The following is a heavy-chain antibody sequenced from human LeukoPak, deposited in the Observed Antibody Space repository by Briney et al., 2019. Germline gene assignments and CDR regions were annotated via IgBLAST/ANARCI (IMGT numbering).Heavy chain of an antibody. D-gene: IGHD3-22*01. CDR3: AILDDYYDSSGYPNVVDY. CDR1: GYTFTGYY. CDR2: INPNSGGT. Sequence: GASVKVSCKASGYTFTGYYMHWVRQAPGQGLEWMGRINPNSGGTNYAQKFQGRVTMTRDTSISTAYMELSRLRSDDTAVYYCAILDDYYDSSGYPNVVDYWGQGTLVTVSS. J-gene: IGHJ4*02. V-gene: IGHV1-2*06.